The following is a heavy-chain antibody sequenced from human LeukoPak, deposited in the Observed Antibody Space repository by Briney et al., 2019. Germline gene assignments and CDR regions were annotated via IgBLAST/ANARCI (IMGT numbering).Heavy chain of an antibody. CDR3: ARLYLRDHCSSTSCYGLYFDY. D-gene: IGHD2-2*01. J-gene: IGHJ4*02. Sequence: SETLSLTCAVSGYIITSGYYWGWIRQPPGKGLGWIGSIYHSGSTYYNPSLKTRVTISVDTSKNQFSLKLSSVTAADTAVYYCARLYLRDHCSSTSCYGLYFDYWGQGTLVTVSS. CDR2: IYHSGST. CDR1: GYIITSGYY. V-gene: IGHV4-38-2*01.